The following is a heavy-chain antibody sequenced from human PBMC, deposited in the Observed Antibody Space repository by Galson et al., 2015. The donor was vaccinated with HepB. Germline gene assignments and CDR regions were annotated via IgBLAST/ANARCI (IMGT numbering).Heavy chain of an antibody. D-gene: IGHD2-15*01. Sequence: SVKVSCKASGGTFSSYAISWVRQAPGQGLEWMGGIIPIFGTANYAQKFQGRVTITADKSTSTAYMELSSLRSEDTAVYYCASWVAAAHDAFDIWGQGTMVTVSS. V-gene: IGHV1-69*06. CDR2: IIPIFGTA. CDR1: GGTFSSYA. J-gene: IGHJ3*02. CDR3: ASWVAAAHDAFDI.